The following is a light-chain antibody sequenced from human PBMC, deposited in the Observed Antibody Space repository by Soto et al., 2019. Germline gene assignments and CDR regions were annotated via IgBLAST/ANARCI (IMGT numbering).Light chain of an antibody. CDR1: EDISSY. CDR2: DAS. V-gene: IGKV1-9*01. J-gene: IGKJ5*01. Sequence: DIQLTQSPSFLSASAGDRVTITCRASEDISSYLSWYHQKPGKIPKRLISDASTLQSGVPSRFSGSGSGTEFTLTISGLQPEDFATYYCQQFNSYPITFGQGTRLEI. CDR3: QQFNSYPIT.